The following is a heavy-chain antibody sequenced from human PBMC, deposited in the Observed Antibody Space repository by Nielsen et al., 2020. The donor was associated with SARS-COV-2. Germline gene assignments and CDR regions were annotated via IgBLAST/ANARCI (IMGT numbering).Heavy chain of an antibody. CDR2: IFYTGTT. V-gene: IGHV4-59*01. D-gene: IGHD6-25*01. J-gene: IGHJ4*02. Sequence: WLRQPPGKGLEWVGHIFYTGTTKSNPSLGSRVAISADTSKNQFSLTLTSVTAADKDYYYCAREEGSAYYDFWGQGTLVTVSS. CDR3: AREEGSAYYDF.